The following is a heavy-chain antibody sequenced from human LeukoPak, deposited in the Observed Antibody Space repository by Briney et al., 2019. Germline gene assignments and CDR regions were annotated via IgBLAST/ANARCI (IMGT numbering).Heavy chain of an antibody. CDR3: VKGGITMVRGVIAAFDY. V-gene: IGHV3-64D*06. CDR2: TSSNGGST. CDR1: GFTFSSYA. Sequence: PGGSLRLSCSASGFTFSSYAMHWVRQAPGKGLEYVSATSSNGGSTYYADPVKGRFTISRDNSKNTLYLQMSSLRAEDTAVYYCVKGGITMVRGVIAAFDYWGQGTLVTVSS. D-gene: IGHD3-10*01. J-gene: IGHJ4*02.